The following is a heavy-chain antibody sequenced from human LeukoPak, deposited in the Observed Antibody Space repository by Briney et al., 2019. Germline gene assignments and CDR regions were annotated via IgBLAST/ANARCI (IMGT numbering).Heavy chain of an antibody. Sequence: PGGSLRLSCAASGFTFSSYAMHWVRQAPGKGLEWVAVISYDGSNKYYADSVKGRFTISRDNSKNTLYLQMNSLRAEYTAVYYCAKDRFGYSSSWYYFEYWGQGTLVTVSS. CDR1: GFTFSSYA. J-gene: IGHJ4*02. D-gene: IGHD6-13*01. V-gene: IGHV3-30*04. CDR3: AKDRFGYSSSWYYFEY. CDR2: ISYDGSNK.